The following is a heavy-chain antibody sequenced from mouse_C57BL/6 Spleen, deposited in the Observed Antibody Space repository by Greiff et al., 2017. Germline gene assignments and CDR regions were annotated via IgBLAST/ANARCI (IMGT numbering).Heavy chain of an antibody. CDR2: IRNKANGYTT. CDR3: ARYGGSSYFDY. CDR1: GFTFTDYY. V-gene: IGHV7-3*01. J-gene: IGHJ2*01. D-gene: IGHD1-1*01. Sequence: EVNLVESGGGLVQPGGSLSLSCAASGFTFTDYYMSWVRQPPGKALEWLGFIRNKANGYTTEYSASVKGRFTISRDNSQSILYLQMNALRAEDSATYDCARYGGSSYFDYWGQGTTLTVSS.